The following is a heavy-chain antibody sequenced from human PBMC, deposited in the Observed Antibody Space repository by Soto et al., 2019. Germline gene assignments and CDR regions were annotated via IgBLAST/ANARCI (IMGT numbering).Heavy chain of an antibody. CDR2: IYYSGNT. Sequence: PSETLSLTCTVSGGSTSSDNYWSWIRQPPGKGLAWIGHIYYSGNTDYNPSLKSRLAISIDTSKNQFSLKLRSVTAADTAAYFFAREGGESSDGRDYFDSLGQGSLVAVSS. D-gene: IGHD3-16*01. J-gene: IGHJ4*02. CDR3: AREGGESSDGRDYFDS. V-gene: IGHV4-30-4*01. CDR1: GGSTSSDNY.